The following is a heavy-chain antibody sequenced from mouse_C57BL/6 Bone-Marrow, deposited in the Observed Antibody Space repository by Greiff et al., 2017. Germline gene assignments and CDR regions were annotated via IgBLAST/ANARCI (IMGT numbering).Heavy chain of an antibody. D-gene: IGHD2-4*01. J-gene: IGHJ2*01. CDR1: GYTFTSYG. CDR2: IYPRSGNT. Sequence: QVQLKQSGAELARPGASVKLSCKASGYTFTSYGISWVKQRTGQGLEWIGEIYPRSGNTYYNEKFKGKATLTADKSSSTAYMELRSLTSEDSAVYFCARRGRGYYDYPYFDYWGQGTTLTVSS. CDR3: ARRGRGYYDYPYFDY. V-gene: IGHV1-81*01.